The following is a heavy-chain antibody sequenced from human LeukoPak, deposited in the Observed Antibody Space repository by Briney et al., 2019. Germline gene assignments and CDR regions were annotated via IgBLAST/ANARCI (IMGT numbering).Heavy chain of an antibody. D-gene: IGHD3-22*01. Sequence: SVKVSCKASGGTFSSYAISWVRQAPGQGLEWMGRIIPILGIANYAQKFQGRVTITADKSTSTAYMELSSLRSEDTAVYYCARGTYYYDSSGYYSFDYWGQGTLVTVSS. J-gene: IGHJ4*02. CDR1: GGTFSSYA. CDR2: IIPILGIA. V-gene: IGHV1-69*04. CDR3: ARGTYYYDSSGYYSFDY.